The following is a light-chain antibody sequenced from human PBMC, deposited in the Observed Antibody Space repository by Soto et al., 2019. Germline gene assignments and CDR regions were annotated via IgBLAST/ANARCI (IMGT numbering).Light chain of an antibody. Sequence: EIVLTQSPGNLSLSPGERATLSCRASQTVRNNYLAWYQQKPGQAPRLLIYVASTRATGIPARFSGSGSGTEFALTISSLQSEDFAVYYCQQFKNWPWTFGQGTKVDIK. CDR1: QTVRNN. V-gene: IGKV3-15*01. J-gene: IGKJ1*01. CDR2: VAS. CDR3: QQFKNWPWT.